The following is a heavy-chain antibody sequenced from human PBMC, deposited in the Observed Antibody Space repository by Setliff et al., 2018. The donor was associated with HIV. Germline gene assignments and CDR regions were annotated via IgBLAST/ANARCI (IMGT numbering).Heavy chain of an antibody. D-gene: IGHD2-2*01. CDR3: ARAYCSSTNCYLYAFDI. J-gene: IGHJ3*02. CDR2: ISAYNGNT. V-gene: IGHV1-18*01. CDR1: GYTFTSYG. Sequence: ASVKASCKASGYTFTSYGISWVRQAPGQGLEWMGWISAYNGNTNYAQKLQGRVTMTTDTSTSTAYMELRSLRSDDTAVYYCARAYCSSTNCYLYAFDIWGQGTMVTVSS.